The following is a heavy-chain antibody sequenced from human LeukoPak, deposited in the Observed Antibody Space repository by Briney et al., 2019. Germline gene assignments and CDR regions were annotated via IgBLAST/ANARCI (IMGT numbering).Heavy chain of an antibody. V-gene: IGHV4-34*01. J-gene: IGHJ4*02. Sequence: SETLSLTCAVYGGSFSGYYWSWIRQPPGKGLEWIGEINHSGSTNYNPSLKSRVTISVDTSKNQFSLKLSSVTAADTAVYYCARGRAAAGGSGTNFDNWGQETLVTVSS. CDR1: GGSFSGYY. CDR2: INHSGST. D-gene: IGHD6-13*01. CDR3: ARGRAAAGGSGTNFDN.